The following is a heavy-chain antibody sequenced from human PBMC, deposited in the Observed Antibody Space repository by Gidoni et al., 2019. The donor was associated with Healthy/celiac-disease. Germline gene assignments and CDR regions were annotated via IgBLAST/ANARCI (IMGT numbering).Heavy chain of an antibody. J-gene: IGHJ4*02. CDR2: IWYDGSNK. CDR1: GFTFSSYG. V-gene: IGHV3-33*01. D-gene: IGHD5-12*01. Sequence: QVQLVESGGGVVKPGRSLRLSCAASGFTFSSYGMHWVRQAPGKGLEWVAVIWYDGSNKYYADSVKGRFTISRDNSKNTLYLQMNSLRAEDTAVYYCAREGRWLQPRGGFDYWGQGTLVTVSS. CDR3: AREGRWLQPRGGFDY.